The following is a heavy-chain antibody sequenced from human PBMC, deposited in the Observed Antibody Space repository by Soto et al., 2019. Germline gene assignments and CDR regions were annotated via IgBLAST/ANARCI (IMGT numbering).Heavy chain of an antibody. J-gene: IGHJ4*02. Sequence: QLQLQESGPGLVKPSETLSLTCTVSGGSISSSSYYWGWIRQPPGKGLEWIGSIYYSGSTYYNPSLKSRVTISVDTSKNPSALMPTSVTAADTAVYYCASISPIGGYCSGGSCYSGYSFDYWGQGTLVTVSS. CDR1: GGSISSSSYY. CDR3: ASISPIGGYCSGGSCYSGYSFDY. CDR2: IYYSGST. V-gene: IGHV4-39*01. D-gene: IGHD2-15*01.